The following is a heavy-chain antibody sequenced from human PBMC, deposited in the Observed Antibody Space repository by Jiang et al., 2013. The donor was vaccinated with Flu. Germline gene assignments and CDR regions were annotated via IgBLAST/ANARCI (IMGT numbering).Heavy chain of an antibody. V-gene: IGHV4-4*02. D-gene: IGHD5-12*01. Sequence: SGSTNYNPSLKSRVTISVDKSKNQFSLKVDSVTAADTAVYYCARVVRCNGYDSYYYSFNGMDVWGPRDRGRRLL. CDR3: ARVVRCNGYDSYYYSFNGMDV. J-gene: IGHJ6*02. CDR2: SGST.